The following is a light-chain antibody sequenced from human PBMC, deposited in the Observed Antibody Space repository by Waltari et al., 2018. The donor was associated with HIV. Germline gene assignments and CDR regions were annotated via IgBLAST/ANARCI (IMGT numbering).Light chain of an antibody. CDR1: SSDVGGYKS. CDR3: SSYAGSNNVV. J-gene: IGLJ2*01. CDR2: EVS. Sequence: QSALTQPPSASGSPGQSVTISCTGTSSDVGGYKSVSWYQQHPGKAPQVIVYEVSKRPSGFPERFSGSKSGNTASLTVSGLQAEDEADYYCSSYAGSNNVVFGGGTKLTVL. V-gene: IGLV2-8*01.